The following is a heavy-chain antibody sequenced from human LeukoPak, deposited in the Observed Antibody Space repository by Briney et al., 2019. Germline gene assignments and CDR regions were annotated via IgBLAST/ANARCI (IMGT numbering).Heavy chain of an antibody. V-gene: IGHV4-39*01. CDR3: ASFYCSGGSCYQYFSYYYMDV. J-gene: IGHJ6*03. CDR2: IYYSGST. Sequence: PSETLSLTCTVSGGSISSRSYYWGWIRQPPGKGLEWIGSIYYSGSTYYNPSLQSRVTISVDTSKNQFSLKLNSVTAADTAVYYCASFYCSGGSCYQYFSYYYMDVWGKGTTVTISS. CDR1: GGSISSRSYY. D-gene: IGHD2-15*01.